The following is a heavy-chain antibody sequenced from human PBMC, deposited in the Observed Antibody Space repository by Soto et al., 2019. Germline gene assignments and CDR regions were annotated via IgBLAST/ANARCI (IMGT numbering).Heavy chain of an antibody. J-gene: IGHJ4*02. CDR2: ISGSGGST. CDR3: AKDYYYGSGSYYTLEYFDY. Sequence: LRLSCAASGFTFSSYAMSWVRQAPGKGLEWVSAISGSGGSTYYADSVKGRFTISRDNSKNTLYLQMDSLRAEDTAVYYCAKDYYYGSGSYYTLEYFDYWGQGTLVTVSS. D-gene: IGHD3-10*01. V-gene: IGHV3-23*01. CDR1: GFTFSSYA.